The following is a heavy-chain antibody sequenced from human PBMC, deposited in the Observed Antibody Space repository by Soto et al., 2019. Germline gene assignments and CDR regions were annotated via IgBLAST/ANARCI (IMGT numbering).Heavy chain of an antibody. Sequence: GSLRLSCAASGFTFSAYEMHWVRQAPGQGLEWVSYISKSGGTTYYADSVKGRFTISRDDAKNSVYLQMSSLRPEDMAVYKCVREGHYYFDYWGQGALVTV. CDR2: ISKSGGTT. J-gene: IGHJ4*02. CDR3: VREGHYYFDY. V-gene: IGHV3-48*03. CDR1: GFTFSAYE.